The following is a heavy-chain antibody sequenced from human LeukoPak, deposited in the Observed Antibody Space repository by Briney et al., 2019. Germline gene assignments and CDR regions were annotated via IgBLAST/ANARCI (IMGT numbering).Heavy chain of an antibody. CDR3: TIQVGATTFDY. D-gene: IGHD1-26*01. CDR1: GFTFSNAW. V-gene: IGHV3-15*01. CDR2: IKSKTDGGTT. Sequence: GGSLRLSCAASGFTFSNAWMSWVRQAPGKGLEWVGRIKSKTDGGTTDYAAPVKGRFTISRDDSKNTLYLQTNSLKTEDTAVYYCTIQVGATTFDYWGQGTLVTVSS. J-gene: IGHJ4*02.